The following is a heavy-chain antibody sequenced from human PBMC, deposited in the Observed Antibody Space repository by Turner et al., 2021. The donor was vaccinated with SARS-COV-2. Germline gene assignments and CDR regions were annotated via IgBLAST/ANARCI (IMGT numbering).Heavy chain of an antibody. J-gene: IGHJ6*02. CDR1: VSTFSSYW. D-gene: IGHD6-13*01. CDR2: INSDGSST. V-gene: IGHV3-74*01. CDR3: ARVGIAAAGPTFYYYYYGMDV. Sequence: EVQLVESGGGLVQPGGFLRLPCAASVSTFSSYWMHWVRQAPGKGQGWVSRINSDGSSTSYADSVKGRFTISRDNAKNTLYLQMNRLRAEDTAVYYCARVGIAAAGPTFYYYYYGMDVWGQGTTVTVSS.